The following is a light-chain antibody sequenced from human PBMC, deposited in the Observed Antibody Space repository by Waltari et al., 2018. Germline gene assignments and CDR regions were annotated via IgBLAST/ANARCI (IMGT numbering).Light chain of an antibody. V-gene: IGKV1-9*01. CDR2: AAS. CDR3: QHVYSYPVT. J-gene: IGKJ4*01. CDR1: QGISGY. Sequence: DIHLTQSPSFLSASVGDRVTFTCLASQGISGYLAWYQQKPNKAPRLLIDAASTLQSGVPSRFSGGKSGTEFTLTISSLQPEDFATYFCQHVYSYPVTFGGGTTVDI.